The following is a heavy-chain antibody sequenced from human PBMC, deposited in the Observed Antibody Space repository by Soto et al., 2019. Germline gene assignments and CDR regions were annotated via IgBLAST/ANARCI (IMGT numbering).Heavy chain of an antibody. CDR1: GLTFSSYW. D-gene: IGHD2-21*01. CDR2: INTDGSVA. Sequence: EVQLVESGGGLVQPGESLRLSCAASGLTFSSYWMHRVRQAPGKGLVWVSRINTDGSVAMYVDSVKGRFTISRDNAKNTLYLHMNSLRAEGTAVYYCVRDIQLWRFDSWGQGTLVTVSS. CDR3: VRDIQLWRFDS. V-gene: IGHV3-74*03. J-gene: IGHJ4*02.